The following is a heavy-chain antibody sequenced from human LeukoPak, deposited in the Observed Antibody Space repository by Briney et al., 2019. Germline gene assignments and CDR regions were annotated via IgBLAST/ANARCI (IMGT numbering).Heavy chain of an antibody. V-gene: IGHV3-53*01. CDR2: IYSDGGTT. Sequence: GGSLRLSCAASGFTVISNYMTWVRQAPGKGLEWVSVIYSDGGTTYYADSVKGRFTISRDNSRNTLYLQMNSLRADDTAVYYCAKGGSYAPSDAFDIWGQGTMVTVSS. D-gene: IGHD2-2*01. J-gene: IGHJ3*02. CDR3: AKGGSYAPSDAFDI. CDR1: GFTVISNY.